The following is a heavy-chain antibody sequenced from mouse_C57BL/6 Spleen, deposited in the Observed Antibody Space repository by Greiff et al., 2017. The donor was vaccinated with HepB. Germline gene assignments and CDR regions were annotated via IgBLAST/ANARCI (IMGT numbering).Heavy chain of an antibody. CDR3: ARGGRSDY. Sequence: EVKVVESGGGLVKPGGSLKLSCAASGFTFSSYAMSWVRQTPEKRLEWVATISDGGSYTYYPDNVKGRFTISRDNAKNNLYLQMSHLKSEDTAMYYCARGGRSDYWGQGTTLTVSS. V-gene: IGHV5-4*03. D-gene: IGHD1-1*01. CDR2: ISDGGSYT. J-gene: IGHJ2*01. CDR1: GFTFSSYA.